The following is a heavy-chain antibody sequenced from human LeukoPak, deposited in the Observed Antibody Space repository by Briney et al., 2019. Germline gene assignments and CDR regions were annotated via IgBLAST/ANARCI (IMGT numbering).Heavy chain of an antibody. CDR1: GYTFTSYG. Sequence: ASVKVCCKASGYTFTSYGISWGRQAPGQGLEWMGWISAYNGNTNYAQKLQGRVTMTTDTSTSTAYMELRSLRSDDTAVYYCARFSIAVAGTFFDYWGQGTLVTVSS. CDR2: ISAYNGNT. J-gene: IGHJ4*02. V-gene: IGHV1-18*01. D-gene: IGHD6-19*01. CDR3: ARFSIAVAGTFFDY.